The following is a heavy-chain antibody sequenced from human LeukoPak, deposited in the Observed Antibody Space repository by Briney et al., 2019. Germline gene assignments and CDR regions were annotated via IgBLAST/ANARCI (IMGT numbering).Heavy chain of an antibody. CDR1: GGSISSSSYY. D-gene: IGHD1-26*01. CDR3: ARNSEWELLGRWFDP. V-gene: IGHV4-39*01. Sequence: SETLSLTCTVSGGSISSSSYYWGWIRQPPGKGLEWIGNIYYSGYTYYNPSLKSRVTISVDTSKNQFSLKLSSVTAADTAVYYCARNSEWELLGRWFDPWGQATLVTVSS. CDR2: IYYSGYT. J-gene: IGHJ5*02.